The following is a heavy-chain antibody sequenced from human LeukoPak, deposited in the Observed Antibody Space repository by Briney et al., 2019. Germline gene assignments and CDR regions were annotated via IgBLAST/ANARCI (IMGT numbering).Heavy chain of an antibody. V-gene: IGHV4-61*01. J-gene: IGHJ4*02. Sequence: SETLSLTCTVSGGSVSNGNYYWSWIRQPPGKGLEWIGYIYFTGSTNYNPSLKSRVTISVDTSKNQFSLKLSSVTAADTAVYYCARGQITGTTGSGYWGQGTLVTVSS. CDR3: ARGQITGTTGSGY. CDR2: IYFTGST. D-gene: IGHD1-20*01. CDR1: GGSVSNGNYY.